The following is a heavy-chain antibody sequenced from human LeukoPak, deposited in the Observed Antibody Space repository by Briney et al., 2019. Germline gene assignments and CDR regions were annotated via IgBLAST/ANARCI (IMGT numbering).Heavy chain of an antibody. V-gene: IGHV4-34*01. CDR3: AREVGLDAFDI. Sequence: PSETLSLTCAVYGGSFSGYYWSWIRQPPGKGLEWIGEINHSGSANYNPSLKSRVTISVDTSKNQFSLKLSSVTAADTAVYYCAREVGLDAFDIWGQGTMVTVSS. J-gene: IGHJ3*02. D-gene: IGHD3-16*01. CDR2: INHSGSA. CDR1: GGSFSGYY.